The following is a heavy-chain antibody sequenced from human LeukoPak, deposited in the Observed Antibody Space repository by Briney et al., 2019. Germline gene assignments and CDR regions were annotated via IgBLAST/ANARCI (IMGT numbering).Heavy chain of an antibody. J-gene: IGHJ4*02. Sequence: PGRSLRLSCAASGFTLSSYGMHWVRQAPGKGLEWVAVISYDGSNKYYADPVKGRFTISRDNSKNTLYLQMNSLRAEDTAVYYCACITMVRGVTNSEGWGQGTLVTVSS. V-gene: IGHV3-30*03. CDR2: ISYDGSNK. D-gene: IGHD3-10*01. CDR3: ACITMVRGVTNSEG. CDR1: GFTLSSYG.